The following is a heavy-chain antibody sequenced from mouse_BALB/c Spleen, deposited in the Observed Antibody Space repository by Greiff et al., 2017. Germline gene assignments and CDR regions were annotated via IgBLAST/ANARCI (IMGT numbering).Heavy chain of an antibody. Sequence: QVQLQQPGAELVKPGASVKMSCKASGYTFTSYNMHWVKQTPGQGLEWIGAIYPGNGDTSYNQKFKGKATLTADKSSSTAYMQLSSLTSEDSAVYYCARKGYYDYDYAMDYWGQGTSVTVSS. V-gene: IGHV1-12*01. D-gene: IGHD2-4*01. CDR2: IYPGNGDT. J-gene: IGHJ4*01. CDR1: GYTFTSYN. CDR3: ARKGYYDYDYAMDY.